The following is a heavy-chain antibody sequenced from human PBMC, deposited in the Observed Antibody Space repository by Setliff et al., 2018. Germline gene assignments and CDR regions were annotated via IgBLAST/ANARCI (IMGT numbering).Heavy chain of an antibody. CDR2: INAGNGNT. CDR3: AREPHRYYDILTGETNPLFN. Sequence: ASVKVSCKASGYTFTSYAMHWVRQAPGQRLEWMGWINAGNGNTKYAQGFTGRFVFSLDTSVSTAYLQISSLKAEDTAVYYCAREPHRYYDILTGETNPLFNWGQGTLVTVS. V-gene: IGHV7-4-1*02. CDR1: GYTFTSYA. J-gene: IGHJ4*02. D-gene: IGHD3-9*01.